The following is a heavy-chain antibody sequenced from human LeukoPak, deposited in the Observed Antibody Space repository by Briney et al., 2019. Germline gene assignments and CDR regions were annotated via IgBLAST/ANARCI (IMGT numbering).Heavy chain of an antibody. J-gene: IGHJ6*03. V-gene: IGHV3-48*03. CDR2: ISSSGSII. CDR3: ARDGTPTYSSGWVYMDV. CDR1: GFTFSSYE. Sequence: GGSLRLSCAASGFTFSSYEMNWVRQAPGKGLEWISYISSSGSIIHDADSVKGRFTISRDNAKNSLYLQMNSLGVEDTAVYYCARDGTPTYSSGWVYMDVWGEGTTVTISS. D-gene: IGHD6-25*01.